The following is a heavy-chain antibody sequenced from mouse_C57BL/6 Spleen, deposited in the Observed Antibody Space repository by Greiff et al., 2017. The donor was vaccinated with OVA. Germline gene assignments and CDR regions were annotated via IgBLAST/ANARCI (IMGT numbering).Heavy chain of an antibody. J-gene: IGHJ3*01. Sequence: EVMLVESEGGLVQPGSSMKLSCTASGFTFSDYYMAWVRQVPEKGLEWVANINYDGSSTYYLDSLKSRFIISRDNAKNILYLQMSSLKSEDTATYYCAREGYGIAYWGQGTLVTVSA. CDR1: GFTFSDYY. V-gene: IGHV5-16*01. CDR2: INYDGSST. CDR3: AREGYGIAY. D-gene: IGHD1-2*01.